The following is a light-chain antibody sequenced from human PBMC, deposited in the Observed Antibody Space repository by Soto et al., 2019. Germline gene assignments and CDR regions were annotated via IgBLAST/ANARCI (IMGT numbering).Light chain of an antibody. V-gene: IGKV1-33*01. CDR3: QQYDNLHT. J-gene: IGKJ2*01. CDR1: QDIKKY. CDR2: DAS. Sequence: DIQMTQSPSSLSPSVGDTVTITCQASQDIKKYLNWYQQKPGKAPKLLICDASNLEIGVPSRFSGSGSGTNFTFTINSLQSDDIATYYCQQYDNLHTFGQGTKLEI.